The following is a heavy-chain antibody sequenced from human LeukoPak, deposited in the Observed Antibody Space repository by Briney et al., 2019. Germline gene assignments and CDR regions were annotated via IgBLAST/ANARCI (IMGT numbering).Heavy chain of an antibody. J-gene: IGHJ4*02. CDR2: IKQDGSEK. Sequence: GGSLRLSCAASGFNFRSYWMIWVRQAPGKGLKWVANIKQDGSEKYYVDSVKGRFTISRDNAKNSLYLQMNSLRAEDAPMYYCAREWELLRPVLYYFDYWGQGTLVTVSS. CDR3: AREWELLRPVLYYFDY. D-gene: IGHD1-26*01. V-gene: IGHV3-7*01. CDR1: GFNFRSYW.